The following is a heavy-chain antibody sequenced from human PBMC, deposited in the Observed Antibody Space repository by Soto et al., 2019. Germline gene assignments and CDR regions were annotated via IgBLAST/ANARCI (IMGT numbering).Heavy chain of an antibody. J-gene: IGHJ4*02. D-gene: IGHD1-1*01. CDR1: GASISSYY. CDR2: IYYSGST. Sequence: QVQLQESGPGLVKPSETLSLTCTVSGASISSYYWSWIRQPPGKGLEWIGYIYYSGSTNYNPSLKSRVTISVDTSENQFSLKLSSVTAADTAMYYCARDTTPSLWGQGTLVTVSS. V-gene: IGHV4-59*01. CDR3: ARDTTPSL.